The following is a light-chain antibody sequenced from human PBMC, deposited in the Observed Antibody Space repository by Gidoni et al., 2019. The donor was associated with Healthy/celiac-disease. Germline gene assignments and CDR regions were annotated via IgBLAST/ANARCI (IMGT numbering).Light chain of an antibody. V-gene: IGKV1-39*01. CDR2: AAS. Sequence: DIQMTQSPSSLSASVGDRVTITCRASQSLSSYLNWYQQKPGKAPNLLIYAASSLQSGVASRFSGSGSGTDFTLTISSLQPEDFATYYCQQSYSTPPITFGQGTRLEIK. CDR1: QSLSSY. J-gene: IGKJ5*01. CDR3: QQSYSTPPIT.